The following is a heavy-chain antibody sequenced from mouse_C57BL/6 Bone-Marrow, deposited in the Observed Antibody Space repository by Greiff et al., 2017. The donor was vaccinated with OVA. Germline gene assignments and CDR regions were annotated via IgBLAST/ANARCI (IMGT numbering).Heavy chain of an antibody. D-gene: IGHD1-1*01. Sequence: QVQLQQSGPELVKPGASVKISCKASGYAFGSSWMNWVKQRPGKGLEWIGRIYPGDGDTNYNGKFKGKATLTADKSYSTAYMQLSSLTSEDSAVYFCASSYYYGSSYVGYAMDYWGQGTSVTVSS. CDR2: IYPGDGDT. V-gene: IGHV1-82*01. CDR1: GYAFGSSW. J-gene: IGHJ4*01. CDR3: ASSYYYGSSYVGYAMDY.